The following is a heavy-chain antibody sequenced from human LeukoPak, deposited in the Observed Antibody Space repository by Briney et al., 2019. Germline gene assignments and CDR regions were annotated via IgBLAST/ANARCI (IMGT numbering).Heavy chain of an antibody. D-gene: IGHD3-22*01. CDR1: GGSISSYY. Sequence: PSETLSLTCTVSGGSISSYYWSWIRQPPGKGLEWIGYIYYSGSTNYDPSLKSRVTISVDTSKNQFSLKLSSVTAADTAVYYCASFVPYYYDSSGQSYYFDYWGQGTLVTVSS. V-gene: IGHV4-59*12. CDR3: ASFVPYYYDSSGQSYYFDY. CDR2: IYYSGST. J-gene: IGHJ4*02.